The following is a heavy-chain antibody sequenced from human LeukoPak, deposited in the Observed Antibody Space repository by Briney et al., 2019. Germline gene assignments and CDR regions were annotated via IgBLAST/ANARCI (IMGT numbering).Heavy chain of an antibody. CDR2: IWYDGSNK. Sequence: GRSLRLSCAASGFTLSSYGMHWVRQAPGKGLEWVAVIWYDGSNKYYADSVKGRFTISRDNSKNTLYLQMNSLRAEDTAVYYCARGLKYSSGWYYFDYWGQGTLVTVSS. CDR1: GFTLSSYG. D-gene: IGHD6-19*01. V-gene: IGHV3-33*01. CDR3: ARGLKYSSGWYYFDY. J-gene: IGHJ4*02.